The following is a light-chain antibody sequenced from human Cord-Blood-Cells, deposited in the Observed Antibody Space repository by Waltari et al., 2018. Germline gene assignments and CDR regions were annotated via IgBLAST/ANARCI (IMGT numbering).Light chain of an antibody. CDR1: SSDVGGYNY. CDR3: SSYTSSSTRV. Sequence: QPALTQPASVSGSPGQSLTISCTGTSSDVGGYNYVYWYQQHPGKAPKLMIYDVSNRPSGVSNRFSGSKSGNTASLTISGLQAEDEADYYCSSYTSSSTRVFGGGTKLTVL. CDR2: DVS. V-gene: IGLV2-14*01. J-gene: IGLJ3*02.